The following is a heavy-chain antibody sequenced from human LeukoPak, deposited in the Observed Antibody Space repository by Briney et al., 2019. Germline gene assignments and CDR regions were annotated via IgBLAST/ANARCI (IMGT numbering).Heavy chain of an antibody. CDR2: IIPIFGTA. Sequence: ASVKVSCKASGGTFSSYAISWVRQAPGQGLAWMGGIIPIFGTANYAQKFQGRVTITADESTSTAYMELSSLRSEDTAVYYCAITVGGYDFWSGYNYQNWFDPWGQGTLVTVSS. D-gene: IGHD3-3*01. CDR3: AITVGGYDFWSGYNYQNWFDP. V-gene: IGHV1-69*13. J-gene: IGHJ5*02. CDR1: GGTFSSYA.